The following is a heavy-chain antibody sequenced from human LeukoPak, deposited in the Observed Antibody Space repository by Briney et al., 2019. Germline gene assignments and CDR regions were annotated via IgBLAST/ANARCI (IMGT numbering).Heavy chain of an antibody. Sequence: ASVKVSCKASGYTFTGYYMHWVRQAPGQGLEWMGWINPNSGGTNYAQKFQGRVTMTRDTSISTAYMELSRLRSDGTAVYYCARSRRYGDYFSSRYYWGQGTLVTVSS. CDR3: ARSRRYGDYFSSRYY. CDR1: GYTFTGYY. CDR2: INPNSGGT. J-gene: IGHJ4*02. V-gene: IGHV1-2*02. D-gene: IGHD4-17*01.